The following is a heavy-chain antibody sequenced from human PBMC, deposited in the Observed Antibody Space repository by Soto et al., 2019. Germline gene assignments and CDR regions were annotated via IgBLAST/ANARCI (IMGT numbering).Heavy chain of an antibody. D-gene: IGHD3-16*01. V-gene: IGHV3-30*19. CDR2: TSYDGSDK. CDR1: GFTFRSYV. Sequence: QVQLVESGGGVVQPGTSLRVSCVGSGFTFRSYVIHWVRQAPGKGLEWVALTSYDGSDKYYDDSVRGRFTIARDHSWNTGDLQIDSPRLEDTALYYFARWGTTRGLGVWGQGTMVSVSS. J-gene: IGHJ6*02. CDR3: ARWGTTRGLGV.